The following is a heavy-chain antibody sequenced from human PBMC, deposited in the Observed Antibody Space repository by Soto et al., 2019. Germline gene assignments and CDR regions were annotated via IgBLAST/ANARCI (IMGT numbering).Heavy chain of an antibody. CDR2: IYYSGNT. J-gene: IGHJ6*03. V-gene: IGHV4-39*01. CDR3: AKLGATVNYYYYYYMDV. D-gene: IGHD4-17*01. CDR1: GGSISRSSYY. Sequence: QLQLQESGPGLVKPSETLSLTCTVSGGSISRSSYYWGWIRQPPGKGLEWIGTIYYSGNTYYNPSLKSRVTISVDTSKNQFSLKLSSVTAADTAVYYCAKLGATVNYYYYYYMDVWGKGTTVTVSS.